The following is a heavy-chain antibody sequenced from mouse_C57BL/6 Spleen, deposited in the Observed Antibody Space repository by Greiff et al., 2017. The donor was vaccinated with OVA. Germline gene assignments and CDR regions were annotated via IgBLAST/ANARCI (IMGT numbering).Heavy chain of an antibody. CDR1: GYTFTSYW. CDR3: ARSYYDYDGSYAMDY. D-gene: IGHD2-4*01. J-gene: IGHJ4*01. CDR2: IYPSDSET. V-gene: IGHV1-61*01. Sequence: QVQLQQPGAELVRPGSSVKLSCKASGYTFTSYWMDWVKQRPGQGLEWIGNIYPSDSETHYNQKFKDKATLTVDKSSSTAYMQLSSLTSEDSAVYYCARSYYDYDGSYAMDYWGQGTSVTVSS.